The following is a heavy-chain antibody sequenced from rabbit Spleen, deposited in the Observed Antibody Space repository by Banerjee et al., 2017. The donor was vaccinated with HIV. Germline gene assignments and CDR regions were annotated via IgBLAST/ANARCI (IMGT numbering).Heavy chain of an antibody. Sequence: QEQLEESGGGLVKPEGSLTLTCKASGFSFSDRDVMCWVRQAPGKGLEWIACINTATGKAVYASWAKGRFTISKTSSNTVTLQMTSLTAADTATYFCARDLVGVIGWNFYLWGQGTWSPS. CDR1: GFSFSDRDV. J-gene: IGHJ4*01. D-gene: IGHD1-1*01. CDR2: INTATGKA. CDR3: ARDLVGVIGWNFYL. V-gene: IGHV1S45*01.